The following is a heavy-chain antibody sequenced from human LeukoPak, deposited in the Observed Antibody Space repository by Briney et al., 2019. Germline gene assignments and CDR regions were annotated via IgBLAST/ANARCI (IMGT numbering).Heavy chain of an antibody. V-gene: IGHV4-4*02. D-gene: IGHD3-9*01. CDR1: GGSISSSNW. Sequence: PSETLSLTCAVSGGSISSSNWWSWVRQPPGKGLEWIGEIYHSGSTNYNPSLKSRVTISVDKSKNQFSLKLSSVTAADTAVYYCARGSPPSTGYLIPTRGDAFDIWGQGTMVTVSS. CDR2: IYHSGST. CDR3: ARGSPPSTGYLIPTRGDAFDI. J-gene: IGHJ3*02.